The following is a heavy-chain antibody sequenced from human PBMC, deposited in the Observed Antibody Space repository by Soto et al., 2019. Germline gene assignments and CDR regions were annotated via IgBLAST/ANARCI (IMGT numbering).Heavy chain of an antibody. Sequence: QVQLVQSGAEVKKPGSSVKVSCKASGGTFSSYPISWVRQAPGQGLEWMGRIIPILGIANYAQKFQGSVTVTADKSRSTAYMELSSLRSEDTSVYYCARDFGDYYYYGMDDCCQRTTVTV. D-gene: IGHD3-10*01. V-gene: IGHV1-69*04. J-gene: IGHJ6*02. CDR1: GGTFSSYP. CDR2: IIPILGIA. CDR3: ARDFGDYYYYGMDD.